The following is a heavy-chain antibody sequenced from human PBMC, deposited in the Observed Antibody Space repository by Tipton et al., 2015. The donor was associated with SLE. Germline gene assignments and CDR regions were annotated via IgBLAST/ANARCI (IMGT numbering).Heavy chain of an antibody. CDR2: INHSGST. CDR1: GGSFSGYY. J-gene: IGHJ3*02. CDR3: AREDIVVVVAATRGAFDI. D-gene: IGHD2-15*01. V-gene: IGHV4-34*01. Sequence: TLSLTCAVYGGSFSGYYWSWIRQPPGKGLEWIGEINHSGSTNYNPSLKSRVTISVDTSKNQFSLKLSSVTAADTAVYYYAREDIVVVVAATRGAFDIWGQGTMVTVSS.